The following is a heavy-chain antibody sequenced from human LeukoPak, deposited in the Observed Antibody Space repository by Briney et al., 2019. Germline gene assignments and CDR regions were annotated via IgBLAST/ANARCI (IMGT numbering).Heavy chain of an antibody. CDR2: INSDGSST. J-gene: IGHJ3*02. Sequence: GGSLRLSCAASGFTFSSYGMHWVRQAPGKGLVWVSRINSDGSSTSYADSVKGRFTISRDNAKNTLYLQMNSLRAEDTAVYYCARGGKWFYAFDIWGQGTMVTVSS. CDR3: ARGGKWFYAFDI. CDR1: GFTFSSYG. D-gene: IGHD3-22*01. V-gene: IGHV3-74*01.